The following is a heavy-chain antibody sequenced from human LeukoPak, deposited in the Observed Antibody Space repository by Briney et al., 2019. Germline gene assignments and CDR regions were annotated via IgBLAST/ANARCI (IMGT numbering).Heavy chain of an antibody. D-gene: IGHD5-18*01. CDR2: INPNSGGT. J-gene: IGHJ6*03. V-gene: IGHV1-2*02. CDR3: ARDLEYNYGFGYYYYYMDV. CDR1: GYTFTGYY. Sequence: ASVKVSCKASGYTFTGYYMHWVRQAPGQGLEWMGWINPNSGGTNYAQKFQGRVTMTRDTSISTAYMELSRLRSDDTAVYYCARDLEYNYGFGYYYYYMDVWGKGTTVTVSS.